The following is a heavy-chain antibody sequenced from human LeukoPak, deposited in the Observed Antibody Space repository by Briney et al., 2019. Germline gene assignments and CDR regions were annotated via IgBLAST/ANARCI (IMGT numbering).Heavy chain of an antibody. CDR2: ISSNGGST. J-gene: IGHJ5*02. V-gene: IGHV3-64*01. CDR1: GFIINGNA. CDR3: ARGGATGRRPLCA. Sequence: GGSLRLSCTASGFIINGNAMHGVRQPPGKGLEYLAAISSNGGSTEYAKSVKGRFTVSRDNSKNTLYLQMGTLRTEDTAVYFCARGGATGRRPLCAWGPVTMVTVS. D-gene: IGHD2-2*01.